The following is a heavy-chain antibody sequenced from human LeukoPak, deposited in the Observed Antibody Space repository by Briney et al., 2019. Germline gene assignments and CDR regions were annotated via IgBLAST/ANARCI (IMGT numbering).Heavy chain of an antibody. Sequence: GGSLRLSCTASGFTFGDYAMSWVRQAPGKGLECVGFIRSKTYGGTTEYAASVKGRFTISRDDSKSIAYLQMNSLKAEDTAVYYCTRVGYCSPTSCYWFGYWGQGTLVTVSS. CDR3: TRVGYCSPTSCYWFGY. D-gene: IGHD2-2*01. CDR1: GFTFGDYA. CDR2: IRSKTYGGTT. V-gene: IGHV3-49*04. J-gene: IGHJ4*02.